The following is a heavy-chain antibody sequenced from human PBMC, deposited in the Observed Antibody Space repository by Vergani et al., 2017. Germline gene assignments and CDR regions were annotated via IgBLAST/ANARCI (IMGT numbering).Heavy chain of an antibody. CDR1: GYSFTNYW. V-gene: IGHV5-51*01. Sequence: EVQLVQSGAEVKKPGEFVKISCKGSGYSFTNYWIGWVRQLPGKGLEWMGIIYPGDSDSRYSPSFQGQVTISADKSIYTAYLQWSSLKASDTAMYYCARVSGTPHYFDYWGQGTLVTVSS. J-gene: IGHJ4*02. D-gene: IGHD1-7*01. CDR2: IYPGDSDS. CDR3: ARVSGTPHYFDY.